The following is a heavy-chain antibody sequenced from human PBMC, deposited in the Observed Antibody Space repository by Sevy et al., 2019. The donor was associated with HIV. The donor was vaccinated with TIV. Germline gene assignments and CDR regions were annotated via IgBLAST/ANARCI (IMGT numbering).Heavy chain of an antibody. CDR2: ISSSSSYI. CDR3: ASYPEVRDSGSLVGYFQH. CDR1: GFTFSSYS. D-gene: IGHD6-13*01. V-gene: IGHV3-21*01. J-gene: IGHJ1*01. Sequence: GGSLRLSCAASGFTFSSYSMNWVRQAPGKGLEWVSSISSSSSYIYYADSVKGRFTISRDNTKNSLYLQMNSLRAEDTAVYYCASYPEVRDSGSLVGYFQHWGQGTLVTVSS.